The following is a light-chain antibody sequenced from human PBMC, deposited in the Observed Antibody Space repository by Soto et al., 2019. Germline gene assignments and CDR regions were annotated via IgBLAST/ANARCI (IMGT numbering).Light chain of an antibody. CDR3: QQYYSYPLT. J-gene: IGKJ4*01. Sequence: AIRMTQSPSSLSASTGDRVTITCRASQGISSYLAWYQQKPGKAPKFLIYAASTLQSGVPSRFSGSGSGTDFTLTISSLQSEDFATYSCQQYYSYPLTFGGGTKVEAK. CDR1: QGISSY. CDR2: AAS. V-gene: IGKV1-8*01.